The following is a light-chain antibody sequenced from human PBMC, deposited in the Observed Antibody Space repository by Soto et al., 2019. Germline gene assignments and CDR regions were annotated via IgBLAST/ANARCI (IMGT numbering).Light chain of an antibody. CDR2: DTS. CDR3: QQRSNWPLMYT. J-gene: IGKJ2*01. V-gene: IGKV3-11*01. Sequence: EIVLTQSPATLSLSPGERATLSCRASQSVRNYLAWYQQKPCQAPRLLIYDTSNRATGIPARFSGSGSGTDFTLTISSLESEDFAVYYCQQRSNWPLMYTFGQGTKLEIK. CDR1: QSVRNY.